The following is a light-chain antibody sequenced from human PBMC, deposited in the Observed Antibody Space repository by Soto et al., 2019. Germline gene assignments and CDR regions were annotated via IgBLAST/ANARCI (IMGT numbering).Light chain of an antibody. Sequence: EIVVTQSPATLSLSPWERATLSCRASQSVSSYLAWYQQKPGQAPRLLIYDASNRATGIPARFSGSGSGTDFTLTISSLEPEDFAVYYCQQRSNWPITFGQGTRLEIK. CDR3: QQRSNWPIT. V-gene: IGKV3-11*01. CDR2: DAS. J-gene: IGKJ5*01. CDR1: QSVSSY.